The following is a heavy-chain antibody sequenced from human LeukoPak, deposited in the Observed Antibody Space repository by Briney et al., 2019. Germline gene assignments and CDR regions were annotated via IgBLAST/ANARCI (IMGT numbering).Heavy chain of an antibody. CDR3: AREGDYYDSSGSYYFDY. V-gene: IGHV4-59*01. CDR1: GDSITNYY. CDR2: IYHSGST. D-gene: IGHD3-22*01. J-gene: IGHJ4*02. Sequence: SETLSLTCTVSGDSITNYYWSWIRQPPGKGLEWIGYIYHSGSTYYNPSLKSRVTISVDRSKDQFSLKLSSVTAADTAVYYCAREGDYYDSSGSYYFDYWGQGTLVTVSS.